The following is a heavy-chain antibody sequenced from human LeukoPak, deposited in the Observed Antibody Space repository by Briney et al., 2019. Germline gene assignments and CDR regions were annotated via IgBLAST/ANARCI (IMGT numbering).Heavy chain of an antibody. CDR2: ISSSSSTI. J-gene: IGHJ6*02. Sequence: PGGSLRLSCAASGFTFSSYSMNWVRQAPGKGLEWVSYISSSSSTIYYADSVKGRFTISRDNAKNSLYLQMNSLRAEDTAVYYCAREGPVMVDYYYGMDVWGQGTTVTVSS. CDR1: GFTFSSYS. CDR3: AREGPVMVDYYYGMDV. V-gene: IGHV3-48*04. D-gene: IGHD2-15*01.